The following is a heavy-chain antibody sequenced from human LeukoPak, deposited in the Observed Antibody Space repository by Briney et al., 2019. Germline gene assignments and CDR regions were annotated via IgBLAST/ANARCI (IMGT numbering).Heavy chain of an antibody. V-gene: IGHV4-38-2*01. J-gene: IGHJ4*02. Sequence: SETLSLTCAVSGYSISSGYYWGWIRQPPGKGLEWIGSIYHSGSTYYNPSLKSRVTISVDTSKNQFSLKLSSVTAADTAVYYCASAVTPYYFDYWGQGTLATVSS. CDR3: ASAVTPYYFDY. CDR2: IYHSGST. CDR1: GYSISSGYY. D-gene: IGHD4-11*01.